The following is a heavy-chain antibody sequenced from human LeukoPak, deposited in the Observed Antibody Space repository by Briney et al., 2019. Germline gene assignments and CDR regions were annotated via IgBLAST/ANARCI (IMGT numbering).Heavy chain of an antibody. J-gene: IGHJ4*02. V-gene: IGHV4-59*02. D-gene: IGHD2-15*01. CDR1: GGSVSGYY. Sequence: SESLSLTCVVSGGSVSGYYWGWIRQPPGRGLEWIGYVYYSGSTNYNPSFKSRITISVDTSRNQFSLQLSSVTAADMAVYYCARIHRYCSGGACYVLDNWGQGTLVAVSS. CDR2: VYYSGST. CDR3: ARIHRYCSGGACYVLDN.